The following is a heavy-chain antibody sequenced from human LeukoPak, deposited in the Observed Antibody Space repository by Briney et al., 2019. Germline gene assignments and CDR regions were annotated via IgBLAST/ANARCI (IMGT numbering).Heavy chain of an antibody. CDR2: IYSGGST. V-gene: IGHV3-53*01. CDR1: GFSRRSKH. Sequence: GGALRLSRAAPGFSRRSKHMNWVPPAPGEGLEWVSVIYSGGSTYYADSVKGRFTIPRDNSKNTLYLQMNSLRAEDTAVYYCARDLGETGYRGQGTLVTVSS. J-gene: IGHJ4*02. CDR3: ARDLGETGY. D-gene: IGHD3-10*01.